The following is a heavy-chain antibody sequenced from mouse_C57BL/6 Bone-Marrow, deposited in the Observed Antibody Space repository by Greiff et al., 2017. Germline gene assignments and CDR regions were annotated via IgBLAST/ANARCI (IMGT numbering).Heavy chain of an antibody. D-gene: IGHD2-3*01. V-gene: IGHV1-59*01. Sequence: QVQLKQPGAELVRPGTSVKLSCKASGYTFTSYWMHWVKQRPGQGLEWIGVIDPSDSYTNYNQKFKGKATLTVDTSSSTAYMQLSSLTSEDSAVYYCARSRDGYYLAWFAYWGKGTLVTVSA. CDR3: ARSRDGYYLAWFAY. CDR1: GYTFTSYW. J-gene: IGHJ3*01. CDR2: IDPSDSYT.